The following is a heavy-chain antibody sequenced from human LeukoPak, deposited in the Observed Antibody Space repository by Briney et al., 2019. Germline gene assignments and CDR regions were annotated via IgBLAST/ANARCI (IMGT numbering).Heavy chain of an antibody. V-gene: IGHV1-3*01. D-gene: IGHD3-10*01. Sequence: ASVKVSCKACGYTFTSYAMHWVRQAPGQRLEGMGWINAGNGNTKYSQKLQGRVTITRDTSASTAYMELSSLRSEDTAVYYCAREHITMVRRVFDLWGRGTLVTVSS. CDR2: INAGNGNT. CDR3: AREHITMVRRVFDL. CDR1: GYTFTSYA. J-gene: IGHJ2*01.